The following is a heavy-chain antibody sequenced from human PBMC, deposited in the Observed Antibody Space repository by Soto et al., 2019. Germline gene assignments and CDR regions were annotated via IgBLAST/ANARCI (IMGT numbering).Heavy chain of an antibody. Sequence: QVQLVQSGAEVKKSGASVKVSCKPSGYSFSDYFIQWVRQAPGQGLEWVAWINPKTAATNYAKKFQRRVCVTWDTSSTTAYMELTSLRPDDTAVYYCARIKWGLNYYNGMDVWGQGTTVIVSS. CDR3: ARIKWGLNYYNGMDV. CDR2: INPKTAAT. D-gene: IGHD1-26*01. CDR1: GYSFSDYF. V-gene: IGHV1-2*02. J-gene: IGHJ6*02.